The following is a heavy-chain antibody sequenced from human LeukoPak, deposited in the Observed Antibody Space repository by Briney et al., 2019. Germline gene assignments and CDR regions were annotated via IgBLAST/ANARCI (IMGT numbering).Heavy chain of an antibody. Sequence: GASVKVSCKASGGTFSSYAISWVRQAPGQGLEWMGRIIPIFGTANYAQKFQGRVTITTDESTSTAYMELSSLRSEDTAVYYCASPLGGVSNAFDIWGQGTMVTVSS. J-gene: IGHJ3*02. CDR3: ASPLGGVSNAFDI. CDR1: GGTFSSYA. CDR2: IIPIFGTA. D-gene: IGHD3-16*01. V-gene: IGHV1-69*05.